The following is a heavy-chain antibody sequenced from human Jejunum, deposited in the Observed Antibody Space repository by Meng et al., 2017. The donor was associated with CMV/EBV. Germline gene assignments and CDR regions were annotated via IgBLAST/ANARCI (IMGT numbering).Heavy chain of an antibody. J-gene: IGHJ5*02. Sequence: EVQLVDSGGGLVKPGWSLRLSCIGSGFTFSSYNMNWVRQAPGKGLEWVSSISSSIRYINYADSVKGRFTISRDNAKNSLYLQMNSLRVEDTAIYYCARDIDHWGKGTMVTVSS. CDR1: GFTFSSYN. CDR2: ISSSIRYI. V-gene: IGHV3-21*01. CDR3: ARDIDH.